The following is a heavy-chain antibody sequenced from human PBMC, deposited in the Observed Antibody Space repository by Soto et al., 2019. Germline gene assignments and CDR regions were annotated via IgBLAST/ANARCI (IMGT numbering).Heavy chain of an antibody. V-gene: IGHV3-9*01. CDR1: GFTFDDFA. D-gene: IGHD2-21*01. CDR3: AKGGPDAFCGGGRCYFES. J-gene: IGHJ4*02. Sequence: EVHLVDYGGGLAQPGRSLRLSCAASGFTFDDFAMHWVRRVPGKGLVWVSSIHWDGKITGYADSVKGRFFIFRDNAKNSLYLQMNSLRREDTALYYCAKGGPDAFCGGGRCYFESWCQGTQVTVSS. CDR2: IHWDGKIT.